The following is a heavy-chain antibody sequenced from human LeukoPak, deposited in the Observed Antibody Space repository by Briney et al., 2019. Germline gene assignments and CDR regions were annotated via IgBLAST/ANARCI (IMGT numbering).Heavy chain of an antibody. CDR2: INPNSGGT. J-gene: IGHJ1*01. V-gene: IGHV1-2*02. CDR3: ARGYYDGSGFEYFQH. D-gene: IGHD3-22*01. Sequence: ASVKVSCKASGYTFTDYYMHWVRLAPGQGLEWLGWINPNSGGTNYAQKFQGRVTITRDTSISTAYMELSRLKSDDTAVYYCARGYYDGSGFEYFQHWGQGTLVTVSS. CDR1: GYTFTDYY.